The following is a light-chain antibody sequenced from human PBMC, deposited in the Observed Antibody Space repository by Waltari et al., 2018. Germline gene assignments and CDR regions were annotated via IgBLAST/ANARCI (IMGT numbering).Light chain of an antibody. CDR1: QSLGSA. V-gene: IGKV3D-15*01. Sequence: ELELTQSPATLSVSPGDSATLSCRASQSLGSALAWYQQKPGQGPRLLFYGASTRATGIPARFSGSGSGTDFTLTISGLQSEDFADYYCQQYDVWPLTFGGGTKVHIK. CDR3: QQYDVWPLT. J-gene: IGKJ4*01. CDR2: GAS.